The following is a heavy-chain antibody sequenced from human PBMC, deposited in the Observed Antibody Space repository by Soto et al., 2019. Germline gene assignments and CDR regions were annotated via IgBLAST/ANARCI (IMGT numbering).Heavy chain of an antibody. V-gene: IGHV3-7*03. CDR1: GFTFGSYS. CDR2: IMNGRGEK. Sequence: GGPLRLSCAASGFTFGSYSMNWVRQAPGKGLEWVSNIMNGRGEKYYADSVKGRFTISRDNAKNSLYLQMNSLRAEDTAVYYCARDSVYYGMDVWGQGTTVTVSS. CDR3: ARDSVYYGMDV. J-gene: IGHJ6*02.